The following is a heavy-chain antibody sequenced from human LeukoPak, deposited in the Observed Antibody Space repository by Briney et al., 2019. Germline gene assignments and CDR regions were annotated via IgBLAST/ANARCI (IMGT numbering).Heavy chain of an antibody. CDR1: GGSISSGSYY. J-gene: IGHJ4*02. CDR3: AIIVGATTFDY. V-gene: IGHV4-61*02. D-gene: IGHD1-26*01. CDR2: IYTSGST. Sequence: SETLSLTCTVSGGSISSGSYYWSWIRQPAGKGLEWIGRIYTSGSTNYNPSLKSRVTISVDTSKNQFSLKLSSVTAADTAVYYCAIIVGATTFDYWGQGTLVTVSS.